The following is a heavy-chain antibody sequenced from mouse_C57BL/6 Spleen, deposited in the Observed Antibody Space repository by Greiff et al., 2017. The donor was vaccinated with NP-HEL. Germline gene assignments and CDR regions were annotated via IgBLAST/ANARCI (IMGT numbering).Heavy chain of an antibody. CDR1: GYAFSSSW. D-gene: IGHD1-1*01. CDR3: ARGDYYSAY. CDR2: IYPGDGDT. V-gene: IGHV1-82*01. Sequence: QVQLQQSGPELVKPGASVKISCKASGYAFSSSWMNWVKQRPGKGLEWIGRIYPGDGDTNYNGKFKGKATLTADTSSSTAYMQLSSQTSEDSEVYFCARGDYYSAYWGQGTLVTVSA. J-gene: IGHJ3*01.